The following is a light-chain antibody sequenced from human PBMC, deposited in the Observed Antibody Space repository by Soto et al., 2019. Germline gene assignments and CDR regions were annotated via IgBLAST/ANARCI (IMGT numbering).Light chain of an antibody. CDR3: QQYNNWRSIT. CDR2: ASS. CDR1: QSISRK. Sequence: EIELTQSPGTLSLSPGERATLSCRASQSISRKLTWYHHKAVHSPKLLIYASSTMPAAIPSMFSGIGSGTAFTLTISSMQSQDYAVSYCQQYNNWRSITFGQGTRLEIK. V-gene: IGKV3-15*01. J-gene: IGKJ5*01.